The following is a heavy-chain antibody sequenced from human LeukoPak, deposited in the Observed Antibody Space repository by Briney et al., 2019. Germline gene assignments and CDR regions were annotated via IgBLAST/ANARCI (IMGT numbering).Heavy chain of an antibody. V-gene: IGHV5-10-1*01. CDR3: ARQGHNFFDY. CDR2: IDPSDSYT. J-gene: IGHJ4*02. CDR1: GYSFTSYW. Sequence: GESLKISCKGSGYSFTSYWISWVRQMPGKGLEWMGRIDPSDSYTNYSPSFQGHVTTSADKSISTAYLQWSTLKASDTAMYYCARQGHNFFDYWGQGTLVTVSS.